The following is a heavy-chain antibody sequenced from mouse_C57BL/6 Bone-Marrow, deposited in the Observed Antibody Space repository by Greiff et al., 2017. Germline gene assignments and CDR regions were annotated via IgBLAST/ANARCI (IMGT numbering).Heavy chain of an antibody. J-gene: IGHJ4*01. D-gene: IGHD2-4*01. Sequence: QVQLQQSGPELVKPGASVKISCKASGYTFTDYYINWVKQRPGQGLEWIGWIFPGSGSTYYNEKFKGKATLTVDKSSSTAYMLLSSLTSEDSAVYFCARKLRLRPYYYAMDYWGQGTSVTVSS. CDR2: IFPGSGST. V-gene: IGHV1-75*01. CDR1: GYTFTDYY. CDR3: ARKLRLRPYYYAMDY.